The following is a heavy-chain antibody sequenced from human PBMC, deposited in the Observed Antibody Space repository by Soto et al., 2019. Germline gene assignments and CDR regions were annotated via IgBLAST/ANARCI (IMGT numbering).Heavy chain of an antibody. J-gene: IGHJ3*02. CDR3: AIRNGSGSYYKAPDAFDI. Sequence: GASVKVSCKASGYTFTSYGISWVRQAPGQGLEWMGWISAYNGNTNYAQKLQGRVTMTTDTSTSTAYMELRSLRSDDTAVYYCAIRNGSGSYYKAPDAFDIWGQGTMVTVSS. V-gene: IGHV1-18*01. D-gene: IGHD3-10*01. CDR1: GYTFTSYG. CDR2: ISAYNGNT.